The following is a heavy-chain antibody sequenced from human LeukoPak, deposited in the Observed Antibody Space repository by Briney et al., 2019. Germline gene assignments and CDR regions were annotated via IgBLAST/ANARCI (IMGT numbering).Heavy chain of an antibody. CDR2: VYYSGGT. CDR1: GGSISSYY. V-gene: IGHV4-59*08. CDR3: ARHVVGATRWFDP. J-gene: IGHJ5*02. Sequence: SETLSLTCTVSGGSISSYYWSWIRQPPGKGLEWIGYVYYSGGTNYNPSVQSRVTISVDTSKNQFSLKLSSVTAADTAVYYCARHVVGATRWFDPWGQGTLVTVSS. D-gene: IGHD1-26*01.